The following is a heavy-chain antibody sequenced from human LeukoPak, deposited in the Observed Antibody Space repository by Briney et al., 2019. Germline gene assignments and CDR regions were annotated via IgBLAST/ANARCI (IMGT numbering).Heavy chain of an antibody. CDR2: IGSAGDT. D-gene: IGHD6-19*01. J-gene: IGHJ3*02. CDR1: GFTFSSYD. CDR3: ARAGVIAVGGTGGGHEAFDI. V-gene: IGHV3-13*04. Sequence: GGSLRLSCAASGFTFSSYDMHWVRQATGKGLEWVSAIGSAGDTYYPGSVKGRFTISRENAKNSLYLQMNSLRGGDTGVYYCARAGVIAVGGTGGGHEAFDIWGQGTMVTVSS.